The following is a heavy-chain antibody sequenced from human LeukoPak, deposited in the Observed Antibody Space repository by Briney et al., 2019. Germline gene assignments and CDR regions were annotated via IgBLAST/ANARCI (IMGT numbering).Heavy chain of an antibody. D-gene: IGHD6-13*01. Sequence: GGSLRLSCAASGFTFSDYYMSWVRQAPGKGLEWVSYISSSGSMLHYADSVEGRFTISRDNGKSSLYLQMSSLRVEDMAVYYCTRRPYSSSWYYFDYWGQGTLVTVSS. J-gene: IGHJ4*02. CDR1: GFTFSDYY. CDR3: TRRPYSSSWYYFDY. CDR2: ISSSGSML. V-gene: IGHV3-11*04.